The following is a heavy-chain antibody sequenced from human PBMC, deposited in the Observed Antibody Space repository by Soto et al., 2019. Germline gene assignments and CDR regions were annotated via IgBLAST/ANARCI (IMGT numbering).Heavy chain of an antibody. V-gene: IGHV5-51*01. CDR2: IYPGDSDT. D-gene: IGHD2-15*01. J-gene: IGHJ6*02. CDR1: GYSFITYW. Sequence: GESLKISCKGSGYSFITYWIGWVRQMPGKGLEWMGIIYPGDSDTRYSPSFQGQVTISADKSISTAYLQWSSLKASDTAMYYCARMVAARPSYYYYGMDVWGQGTTVTVSS. CDR3: ARMVAARPSYYYYGMDV.